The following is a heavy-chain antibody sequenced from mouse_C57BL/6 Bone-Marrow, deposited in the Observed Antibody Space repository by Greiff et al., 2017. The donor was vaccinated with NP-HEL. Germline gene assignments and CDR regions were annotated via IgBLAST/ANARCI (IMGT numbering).Heavy chain of an antibody. V-gene: IGHV5-6*01. J-gene: IGHJ3*01. D-gene: IGHD3-3*01. CDR2: ISSGGSYT. CDR3: ARHAWDSRFAY. Sequence: EVMLVESGGDLVKPGGSLKLSCAASGFTFSSYGMSWVRQTPDKRLEWVATISSGGSYTYYSDSVKGRFTISRDNAKNTLYLQMSSLKSEDTAMYYCARHAWDSRFAYWGQGTLVTVSA. CDR1: GFTFSSYG.